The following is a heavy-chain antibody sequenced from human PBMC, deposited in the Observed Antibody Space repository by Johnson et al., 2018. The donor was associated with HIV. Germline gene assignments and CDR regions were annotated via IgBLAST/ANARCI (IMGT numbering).Heavy chain of an antibody. CDR2: ISYDGSNK. CDR3: ARDHNRANPGGAFDI. Sequence: QVQLVESGGGVVQPGRSLRLSCAASGFTFSSYAMHWVRQAPGKGLEWVAVISYDGSNKYYADSVKGRFTISRDNSKNTLYLQMNSLRAEDTAVYYCARDHNRANPGGAFDIWGQGAMVTVSS. V-gene: IGHV3-30-3*01. CDR1: GFTFSSYA. J-gene: IGHJ3*02. D-gene: IGHD1-14*01.